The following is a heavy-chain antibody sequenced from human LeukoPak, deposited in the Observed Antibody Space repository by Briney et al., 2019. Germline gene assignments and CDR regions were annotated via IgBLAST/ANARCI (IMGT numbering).Heavy chain of an antibody. CDR1: GFTLSSYS. CDR2: ISNSSGYI. J-gene: IGHJ4*02. D-gene: IGHD3-3*01. V-gene: IGHV3-21*01. Sequence: KSGGSLRLSCAASGFTLSSYSMNWVRQAPGEGLEWVSSISNSSGYIYYADSVKGRFTISRDNAKNSLYLRMNSLRAEDTAVYYCARGGADTYYDFWSGYYYYFDYWGQGTLVTVSS. CDR3: ARGGADTYYDFWSGYYYYFDY.